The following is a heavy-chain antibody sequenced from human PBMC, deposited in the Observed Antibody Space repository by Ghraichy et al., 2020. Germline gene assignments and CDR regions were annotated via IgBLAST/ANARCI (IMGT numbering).Heavy chain of an antibody. CDR3: ASEGVVSVARALDS. CDR1: GDSISGYY. J-gene: IGHJ4*02. D-gene: IGHD2-2*01. Sequence: SETMSLTCTVSGDSISGYYWTWIRQPAGKGLEWIGRIYSSGSSNYNPSLKSRVTMSVDTSMNQFSLKLSSVTAADTAVYYCASEGVVSVARALDSWGQGTLVTVSS. V-gene: IGHV4-4*07. CDR2: IYSSGSS.